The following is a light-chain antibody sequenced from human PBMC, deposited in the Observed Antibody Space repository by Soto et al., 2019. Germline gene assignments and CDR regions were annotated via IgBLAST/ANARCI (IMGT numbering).Light chain of an antibody. Sequence: EIELTQSPATLSLSPGERATLSCRASQGVGSSYLAWYQQKPGQAPMLLIYGASSRATAIPDRFSGSGSGTDFSLTISRLEPEDFAVYYCQQYGSSPPITFGQGTRLEIK. V-gene: IGKV3-20*01. CDR1: QGVGSSY. CDR3: QQYGSSPPIT. J-gene: IGKJ5*01. CDR2: GAS.